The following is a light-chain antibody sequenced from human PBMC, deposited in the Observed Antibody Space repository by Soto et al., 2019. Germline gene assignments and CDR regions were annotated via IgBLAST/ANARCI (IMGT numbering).Light chain of an antibody. V-gene: IGLV2-23*02. J-gene: IGLJ1*01. CDR1: SSDVGRYNV. CDR2: DVT. Sequence: QSALTHPASVSGSPGQSITISCTGTSSDVGRYNVVSWYQHHPGKAPKLMIYDVTKRPSGVSNRFSGSKSGNTASLTISGLQAEDEADYYCCSFAGSSTYVFGTGTKLTGL. CDR3: CSFAGSSTYV.